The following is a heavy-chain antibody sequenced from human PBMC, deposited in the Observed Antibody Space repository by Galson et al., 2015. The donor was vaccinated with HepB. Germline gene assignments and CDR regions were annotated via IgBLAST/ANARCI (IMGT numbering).Heavy chain of an antibody. CDR3: ARGDCSGGSCYNSGAFDI. J-gene: IGHJ3*02. D-gene: IGHD2-15*01. V-gene: IGHV1-2*04. Sequence: SVKVSCKASGYTFTGYYMHWVRQAPGQGLEWMGWINPNSGGTNYAQKFQGWVTMTRDTSISTAYMELSRLRSDDTAVYYCARGDCSGGSCYNSGAFDIWGQGTMVTVSS. CDR2: INPNSGGT. CDR1: GYTFTGYY.